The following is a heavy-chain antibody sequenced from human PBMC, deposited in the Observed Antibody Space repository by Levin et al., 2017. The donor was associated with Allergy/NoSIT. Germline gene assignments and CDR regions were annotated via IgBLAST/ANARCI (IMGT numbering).Heavy chain of an antibody. D-gene: IGHD3-10*01. V-gene: IGHV4-61*01. CDR1: GGSVSSGTYY. J-gene: IGHJ5*02. CDR3: ARGEYYYGSGNWFDP. Sequence: SETLSLTCTVSGGSVSSGTYYWNWIRQPPGKGLEWIGYIYSSGRTKYNPSLKSRVTISVDTSKNQFSLKLSSVTAADTAVYFCARGEYYYGSGNWFDPGGQGTLVTVSS. CDR2: IYSSGRT.